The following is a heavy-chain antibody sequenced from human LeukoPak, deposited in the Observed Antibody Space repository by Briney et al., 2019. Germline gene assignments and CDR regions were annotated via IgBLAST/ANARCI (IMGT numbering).Heavy chain of an antibody. Sequence: GGSLRLSCAASGFTFSSSYNMNWVRQAPGKGLEWVGRIKSKTDGGTTDYAAPVKGRFTISRDDSKNTLYLQMNSLKTEDTAVYYCTTASIDYYDSSGYQSRGAFDIWGQGTMVTVSS. CDR3: TTASIDYYDSSGYQSRGAFDI. CDR1: GFTFSSSY. V-gene: IGHV3-15*01. J-gene: IGHJ3*02. CDR2: IKSKTDGGTT. D-gene: IGHD3-22*01.